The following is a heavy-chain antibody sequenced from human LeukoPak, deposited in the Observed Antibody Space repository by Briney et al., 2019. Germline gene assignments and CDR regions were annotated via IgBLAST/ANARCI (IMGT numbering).Heavy chain of an antibody. D-gene: IGHD2-2*01. Sequence: GGSLRLSCAASGFTFSSYGMHWVRQPPGKGLEWVAVIWYDGSNKYYADSVKGRFTISRDNSKNTLYLQMNSLRAEDTAVYYCARDPCSTSSYLGYWGQGTLVTVSS. CDR1: GFTFSSYG. CDR3: ARDPCSTSSYLGY. V-gene: IGHV3-33*01. CDR2: IWYDGSNK. J-gene: IGHJ4*02.